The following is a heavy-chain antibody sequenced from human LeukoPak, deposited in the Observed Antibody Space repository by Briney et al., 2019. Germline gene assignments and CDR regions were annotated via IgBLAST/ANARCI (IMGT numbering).Heavy chain of an antibody. Sequence: PSETLSLTCTVSGGSISSYYWTWIRHAAGKGVECIGRIHTSGSTNHNPSLKSRVTMSVDTSNNQFSLKLSSVTAADTAVYYCARETEVPGGRSWDFWGQGTLVTVSS. V-gene: IGHV4-4*07. J-gene: IGHJ4*02. CDR2: IHTSGST. D-gene: IGHD6-19*01. CDR3: ARETEVPGGRSWDF. CDR1: GGSISSYY.